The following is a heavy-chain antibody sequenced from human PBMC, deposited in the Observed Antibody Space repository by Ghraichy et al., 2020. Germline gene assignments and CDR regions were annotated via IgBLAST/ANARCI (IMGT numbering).Heavy chain of an antibody. CDR2: IYSGGST. CDR3: SVGSSSWYFFDFPH. Sequence: GGSLRLSCAASGFTVSSNYMSWVRQAPGKGLEWVSVIYSGGSTYYADSVKGRFTISRDNSKNTLYLQMNSLRAEDTAVYYCSVGSSSWYFFDFPHWGQGTLVTVPS. CDR1: GFTVSSNY. J-gene: IGHJ1*01. V-gene: IGHV3-53*01. D-gene: IGHD6-13*01.